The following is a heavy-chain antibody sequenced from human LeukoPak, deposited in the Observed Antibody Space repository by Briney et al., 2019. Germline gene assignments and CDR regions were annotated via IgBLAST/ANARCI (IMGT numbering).Heavy chain of an antibody. J-gene: IGHJ4*02. CDR2: ISSSSSYI. CDR1: GFTVSSNY. V-gene: IGHV3-21*01. D-gene: IGHD3-3*01. CDR3: ARMEGDYFDY. Sequence: PGGSLRLSCAASGFTVSSNYMSWVRQAPGKGLEWVSSISSSSSYIYYADSVKGRFTISRDNAKNSLYLQMNSLRAEDTAVYYCARMEGDYFDYWGQGTLVTVSS.